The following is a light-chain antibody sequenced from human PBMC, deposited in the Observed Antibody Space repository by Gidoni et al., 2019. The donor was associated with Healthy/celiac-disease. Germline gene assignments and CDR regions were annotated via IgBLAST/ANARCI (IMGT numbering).Light chain of an antibody. V-gene: IGLV1-40*01. CDR2: GNG. J-gene: IGLJ1*01. Sequence: QSVLTQPPSVSGAPGRRVTISCTGSSSNIGAGYDVHWYQQLPGTAPKLLIYGNGNRPSGVPDRFSGSKSGTSASLAITGLQAEDEADYYCQSYDSSLSGYVFGTGTKVTVL. CDR3: QSYDSSLSGYV. CDR1: SSNIGAGYD.